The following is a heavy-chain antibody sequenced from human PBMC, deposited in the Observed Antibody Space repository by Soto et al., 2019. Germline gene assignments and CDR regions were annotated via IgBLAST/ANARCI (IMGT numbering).Heavy chain of an antibody. CDR3: ASPLKGGSCDRA. Sequence: EASVKVSCKASGYTFTNYAMHWVRQAPGQRLEWMGWINAGNGNTKYSQKFQGRVIITGDTSATTAYLELSSLRSEDTAVYYCASPLKGGSCDRAWGQGTRVTVSS. D-gene: IGHD2-15*01. CDR2: INAGNGNT. CDR1: GYTFTNYA. J-gene: IGHJ4*02. V-gene: IGHV1-3*01.